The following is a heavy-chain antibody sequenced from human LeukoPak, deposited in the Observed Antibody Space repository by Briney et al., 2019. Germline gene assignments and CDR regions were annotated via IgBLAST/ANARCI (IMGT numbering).Heavy chain of an antibody. CDR2: IYYSGST. CDR3: ARQIVATRDFDF. V-gene: IGHV4-39*01. D-gene: IGHD5-12*01. Sequence: PSETLSLTCTVSGGSISSSSYYWGWIRQPPGKGLEWIGSIYYSGSTYYNPSLKSRVTISVDTSKNQFSLKLSSVTAADTAVYYCARQIVATRDFDFWGRGTLVTVSS. CDR1: GGSISSSSYY. J-gene: IGHJ4*02.